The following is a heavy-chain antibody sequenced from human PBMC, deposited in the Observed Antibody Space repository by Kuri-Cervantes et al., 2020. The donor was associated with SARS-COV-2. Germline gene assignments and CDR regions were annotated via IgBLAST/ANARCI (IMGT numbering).Heavy chain of an antibody. CDR3: ARAGYYCSSTSCPSLPDY. CDR2: MNPNSGNT. J-gene: IGHJ4*02. CDR1: GYTFTSYD. Sequence: ASVKVSCKASGYTFTSYDINWVRQATEQGLGWMGWMNPNSGNTGYAQKFQGRVTITRNTSISTAYMELSSLRSEDTAVYYCARAGYYCSSTSCPSLPDYWGQGTLVTVSS. V-gene: IGHV1-8*03. D-gene: IGHD2-2*01.